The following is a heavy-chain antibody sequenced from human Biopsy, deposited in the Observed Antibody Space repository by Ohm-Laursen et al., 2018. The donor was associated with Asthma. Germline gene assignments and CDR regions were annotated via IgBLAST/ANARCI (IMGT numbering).Heavy chain of an antibody. J-gene: IGHJ6*02. CDR1: GDTFNSAG. D-gene: IGHD3-10*01. CDR3: ARAVDYSHYYGIDV. Sequence: ATVNVSCKASGDTFNSAGITWVRQAPGQGLVRMGWISVYNGNTKVAQKLQDRVTMITDTSTSTAYMELRSLRSDDTAVYFCARAVDYSHYYGIDVWGQGTTVTVS. CDR2: ISVYNGNT. V-gene: IGHV1-18*01.